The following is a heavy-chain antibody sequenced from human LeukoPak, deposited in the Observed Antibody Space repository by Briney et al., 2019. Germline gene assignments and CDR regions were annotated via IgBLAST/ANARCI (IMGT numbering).Heavy chain of an antibody. CDR3: ARPTVVTTINRFDS. J-gene: IGHJ4*02. V-gene: IGHV4-38-2*02. D-gene: IGHD2-21*02. CDR1: GYSISSGYY. Sequence: SETLSLTCTVSGYSISSGYYWGWIRQPPGRGLEWIGTIYHSGSTYYSPSLKGRVTISVDTSKNQFSLKLSSVTAADTAVYYCARPTVVTTINRFDSWGQGTLVTVSS. CDR2: IYHSGST.